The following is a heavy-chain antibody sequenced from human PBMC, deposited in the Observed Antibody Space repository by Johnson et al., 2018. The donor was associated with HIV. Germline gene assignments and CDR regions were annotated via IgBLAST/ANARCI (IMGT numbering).Heavy chain of an antibody. D-gene: IGHD2-2*02. CDR3: ASLQDIVVVPAAIGAFDI. V-gene: IGHV3-30*19. CDR2: ITYDGSNK. Sequence: VQLVESGGGVVQPGRSLRLSCAASGFTFSSYGMHWVRQAPGKGLEWVAVITYDGSNKYYADSVKGRLTISRDNSKNTLYLQMNSLRAEDTAVYYCASLQDIVVVPAAIGAFDIWGQGTMVTVSS. CDR1: GFTFSSYG. J-gene: IGHJ3*02.